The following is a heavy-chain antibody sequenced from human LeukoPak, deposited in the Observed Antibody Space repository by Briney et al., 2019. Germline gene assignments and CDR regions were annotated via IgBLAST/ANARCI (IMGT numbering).Heavy chain of an antibody. D-gene: IGHD3-22*01. CDR3: ARGLTLNYFDGLGFYFDY. Sequence: SETLSLTCAAYGGSFSGYYWSWIRQPPGKGLEWIGEINHSGSTNYNPSLKSRVTISVDTSKNQFSLRLKSVTAADTAVYYCARGLTLNYFDGLGFYFDYWGRGTPVAVSS. CDR1: GGSFSGYY. V-gene: IGHV4-34*01. J-gene: IGHJ4*02. CDR2: INHSGST.